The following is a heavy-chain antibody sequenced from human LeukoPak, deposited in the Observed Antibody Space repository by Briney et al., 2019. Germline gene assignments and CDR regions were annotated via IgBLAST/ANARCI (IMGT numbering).Heavy chain of an antibody. CDR1: GFSVNNKY. J-gene: IGHJ4*02. CDR2: IYSDDRT. V-gene: IGHV3-53*04. Sequence: GGSLRLSCAASGFSVNNKYMSWVRQPPGKGLEWVSVIYSDDRTFYADSVKGRFTISRHNSKNTLYLQMNSLTAEDTAVYYCVRVPLHPTISHFDLWGQGALVTVSS. CDR3: VRVPLHPTISHFDL. D-gene: IGHD1-14*01.